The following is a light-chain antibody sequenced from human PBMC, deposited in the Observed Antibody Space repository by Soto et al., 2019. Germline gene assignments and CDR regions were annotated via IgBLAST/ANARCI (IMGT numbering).Light chain of an antibody. V-gene: IGKV3D-20*01. Sequence: EIVLTQSPATLSLSPGETATLSCGTSQSVIRNYLAWYQHKPGLSPRLLIYDASTSATGIPDRFSGSGSGTDFTLTISRLEPEDFAVYYCQQYADSPITFGGGTKVEIK. CDR2: DAS. CDR1: QSVIRNY. CDR3: QQYADSPIT. J-gene: IGKJ4*01.